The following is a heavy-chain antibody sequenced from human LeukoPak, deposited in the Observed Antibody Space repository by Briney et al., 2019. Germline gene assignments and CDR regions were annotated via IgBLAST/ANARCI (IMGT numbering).Heavy chain of an antibody. J-gene: IGHJ4*02. Sequence: SETLSLTCAVYGGSFSGYYWSWIRQPPGKGLEWIGEINHSGSTNYNPSLKSRVTISVDTSKNQFSLKLSSVTAADTAVYYCARGRRLRNWGFSPQPFDYWVQGTLVTVSS. V-gene: IGHV4-34*01. CDR2: INHSGST. CDR1: GGSFSGYY. D-gene: IGHD7-27*01. CDR3: ARGRRLRNWGFSPQPFDY.